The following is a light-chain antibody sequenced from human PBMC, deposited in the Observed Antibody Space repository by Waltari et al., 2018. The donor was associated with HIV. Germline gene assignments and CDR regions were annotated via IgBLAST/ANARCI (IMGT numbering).Light chain of an antibody. Sequence: HSALPPPAPSSGSRGQSSTISSPSTSSDYGAYKHVSWFQQTPGKSPKLLIYDVTDRPSGVSKRFAGSKSGITASLTISGLQADDEGDYYCSSYTASNTLWVFGGGTKLTVL. CDR3: SSYTASNTLWV. J-gene: IGLJ3*02. V-gene: IGLV2-14*03. CDR2: DVT. CDR1: SSDYGAYKH.